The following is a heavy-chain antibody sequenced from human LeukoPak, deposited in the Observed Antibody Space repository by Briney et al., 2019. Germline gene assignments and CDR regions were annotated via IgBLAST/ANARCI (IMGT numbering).Heavy chain of an antibody. CDR1: GGSFSGYY. Sequence: KPSETLSLTCAVYGGSFSGYYWSWIRQPPGKGLEWIGEINHSGSTNYNPSLKSRVTISVDPSKNQFSLKLSSVTAADTAVYYCARGRWVHNWFDPWGQGTLVTVSS. CDR2: INHSGST. CDR3: ARGRWVHNWFDP. J-gene: IGHJ5*02. D-gene: IGHD6-13*01. V-gene: IGHV4-34*01.